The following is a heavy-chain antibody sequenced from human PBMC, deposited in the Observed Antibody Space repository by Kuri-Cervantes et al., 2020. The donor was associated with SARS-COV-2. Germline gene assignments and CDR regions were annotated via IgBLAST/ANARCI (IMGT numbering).Heavy chain of an antibody. CDR2: INHSGST. CDR3: ARAAPDIVVVPAAKYFDY. J-gene: IGHJ4*02. Sequence: ESLKISCAVYGGSFSGYYWSWIRQPPGKGLEWIGEINHSGSTNYNPSLKSRVTISVDTSKNQFSLKLSSVTAADTAVYYCARAAPDIVVVPAAKYFDYWGQGTLVTASS. D-gene: IGHD2-2*01. V-gene: IGHV4-34*01. CDR1: GGSFSGYY.